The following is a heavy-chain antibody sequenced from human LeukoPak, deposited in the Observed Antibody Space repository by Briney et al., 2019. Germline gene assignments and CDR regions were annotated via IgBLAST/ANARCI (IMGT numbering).Heavy chain of an antibody. CDR3: ARYCRGGSCYD. J-gene: IGHJ4*02. V-gene: IGHV3-66*01. CDR2: IYSGGST. D-gene: IGHD2-15*01. Sequence: HPGGSLRLSCAASGFTVSTNFLTWVRQAPEKGLEWVSFIYSGGSTYYADSVKGRFTISRDNSKNTLYLQMNSLRAEDTAVYYCARYCRGGSCYDWGKGTLVTVSS. CDR1: GFTVSTNF.